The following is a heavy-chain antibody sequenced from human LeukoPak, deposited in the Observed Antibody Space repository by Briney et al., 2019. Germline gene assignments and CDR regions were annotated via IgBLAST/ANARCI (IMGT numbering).Heavy chain of an antibody. V-gene: IGHV3-21*01. Sequence: GGSLRLSCAASGFTFSSYSMNWVRQAPGKGLEWVSSISSSSSYIYYADSVKGRFTISRDNAKNLLYLQMNSLRAEDTAVYYCATAGYGYGDYVYAFDIWGQGTMVTVSS. CDR2: ISSSSSYI. D-gene: IGHD4-17*01. CDR1: GFTFSSYS. CDR3: ATAGYGYGDYVYAFDI. J-gene: IGHJ3*02.